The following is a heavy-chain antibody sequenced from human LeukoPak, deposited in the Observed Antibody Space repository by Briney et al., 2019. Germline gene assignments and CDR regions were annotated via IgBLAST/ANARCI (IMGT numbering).Heavy chain of an antibody. Sequence: PGGSLRLSCAASGFTFSSYAMSWVRQAPGKGLEWVSAISGSGGSTYYADSVKGRYTISRDNSKNTLYLQMNSLRAEDTAVYYCARGPRFGELLWHWFDPWGQGTLVTVSS. D-gene: IGHD3-10*01. J-gene: IGHJ5*02. CDR3: ARGPRFGELLWHWFDP. CDR2: ISGSGGST. CDR1: GFTFSSYA. V-gene: IGHV3-23*01.